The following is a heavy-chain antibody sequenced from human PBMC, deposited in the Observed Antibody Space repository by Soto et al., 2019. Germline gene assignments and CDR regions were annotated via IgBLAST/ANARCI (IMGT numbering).Heavy chain of an antibody. CDR2: MNPNSGNT. Sequence: QVPLVQSGAEVKKPGASVKVSCKASGYTFTSYDITWVRQATGQGLEWMGWMNPNSGNTGYAQKFQGRLTMNRNNAIRTAYMELRSLRCESTPGYYSPSRRYSSSSRASAGWQCDSGGQGTLVIFCS. V-gene: IGHV1-8*01. CDR1: GYTFTSYD. J-gene: IGHJ4*02. CDR3: PSRRYSSSSRASAGWQCDS. D-gene: IGHD6-6*01.